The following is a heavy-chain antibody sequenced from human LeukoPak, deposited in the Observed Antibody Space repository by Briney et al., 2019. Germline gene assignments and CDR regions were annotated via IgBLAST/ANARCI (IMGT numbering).Heavy chain of an antibody. CDR2: IKQDGSEK. J-gene: IGHJ3*02. CDR3: ARTYLGAFDI. Sequence: GGSLRLSCAASGFTFSSYWMSWVRQAPGKGLEWVANIKQDGSEKYYVVSVKGRFTISRDNSKNTLYLQMNSLRAEDTAVYYCARTYLGAFDIWGQGTMVTVSS. V-gene: IGHV3-7*03. D-gene: IGHD7-27*01. CDR1: GFTFSSYW.